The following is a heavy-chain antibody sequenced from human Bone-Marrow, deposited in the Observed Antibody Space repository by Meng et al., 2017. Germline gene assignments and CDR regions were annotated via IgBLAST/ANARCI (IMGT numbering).Heavy chain of an antibody. CDR2: INHSGST. Sequence: RWGAGLLKPSETLSLPCAVYGGSFSGDYWSWIRQTPGKGLEWIGEINHSGSTNYNPSLKSRVTISVDTSKNQFSLKLSSVTAADTAVYYCARGRVVAATNPKFDYWGQGTLVTVSS. CDR3: ARGRVVAATNPKFDY. D-gene: IGHD2-15*01. J-gene: IGHJ4*02. CDR1: GGSFSGDY. V-gene: IGHV4-34*01.